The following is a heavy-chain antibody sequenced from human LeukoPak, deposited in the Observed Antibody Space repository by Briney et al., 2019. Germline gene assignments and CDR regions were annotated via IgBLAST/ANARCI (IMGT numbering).Heavy chain of an antibody. CDR3: ARGSNYDFWSGYQSSLDY. D-gene: IGHD3-3*01. V-gene: IGHV4-30-4*01. CDR2: IYYSGST. J-gene: IGHJ4*02. CDR1: GGSISSGDYY. Sequence: SETLSLTCTVSGGSISSGDYYWSWIRQPPRKGLEWIGYIYYSGSTYYNPSLKSRVTISVDTSKNQFSLKLSSVTAADTAVYYCARGSNYDFWSGYQSSLDYWGQGTLVTVSS.